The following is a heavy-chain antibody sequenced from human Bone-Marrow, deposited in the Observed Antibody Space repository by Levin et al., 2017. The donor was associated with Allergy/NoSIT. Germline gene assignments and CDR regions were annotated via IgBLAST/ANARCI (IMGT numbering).Heavy chain of an antibody. D-gene: IGHD6-19*01. Sequence: GGSLRLSCAASGFTFSSYGMHWVRQAPGKGLEWVAVISYDGSNKYYADSVKGRFTISRDNSKNTLYLQMNSLRAEDTAVYYCAKAIAVALENGMDVWGKGTTVTVSS. J-gene: IGHJ6*04. V-gene: IGHV3-30*18. CDR3: AKAIAVALENGMDV. CDR2: ISYDGSNK. CDR1: GFTFSSYG.